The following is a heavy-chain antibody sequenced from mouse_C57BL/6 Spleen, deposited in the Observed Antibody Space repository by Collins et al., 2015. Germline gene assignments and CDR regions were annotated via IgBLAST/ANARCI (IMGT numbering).Heavy chain of an antibody. CDR2: ISYDGSN. CDR3: AWGMITTAIDY. V-gene: IGHV3-6*02. CDR1: GYSITGGYY. Sequence: DVQLQESGPGLVKPSQSLSLTCSVTGYSITGGYYWNWIRQFPGNKLEWMGYISYDGSNNYKPSLKNRISITRDTSKNQFFLKLNSVTTEDTATYYCAWGMITTAIDYWGQGTSVTVSS. J-gene: IGHJ4*01. D-gene: IGHD2-4*01.